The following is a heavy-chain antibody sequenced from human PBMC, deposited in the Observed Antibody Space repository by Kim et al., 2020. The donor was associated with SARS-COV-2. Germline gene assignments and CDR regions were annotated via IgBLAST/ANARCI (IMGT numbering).Heavy chain of an antibody. CDR1: GGSFSGYY. CDR3: ARFYVGDGMEV. D-gene: IGHD3-16*01. V-gene: IGHV4-34*01. J-gene: IGHJ6*02. CDR2: INHSGST. Sequence: SETLSLTCAVYGGSFSGYYWSWIRQPPGKGLEWIGEINHSGSTNYNPSLKSRVTISVDTSKNQFSLKLSSVTAADTAVYYCARFYVGDGMEVWGQGTTVTVSS.